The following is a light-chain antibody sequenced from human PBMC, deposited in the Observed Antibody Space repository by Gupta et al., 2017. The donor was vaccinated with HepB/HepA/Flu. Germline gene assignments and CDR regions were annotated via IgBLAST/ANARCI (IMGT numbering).Light chain of an antibody. CDR3: SAYTSSRTVI. J-gene: IGLJ2*01. CDR1: SSDVGAYNY. V-gene: IGLV2-14*03. CDR2: DVD. Sequence: QSALTQPASVSGSPGQSITISCTGTSSDVGAYNYVSWFQQHPGKAPKFVIYDVDNRPSGVSNRFSGSKSGNTASLTISGLQAEDEADYYCSAYTSSRTVIFGDGTKLTV.